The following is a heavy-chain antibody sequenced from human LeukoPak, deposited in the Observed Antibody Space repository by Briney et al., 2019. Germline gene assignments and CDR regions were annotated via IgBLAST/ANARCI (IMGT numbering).Heavy chain of an antibody. J-gene: IGHJ1*01. CDR2: IQDTGIT. Sequence: PSETLSLTCNVPGDSVSSGYWSWIRQSPGKGLEWIGFIQDTGITDYNPSLKSRLLMSLDTSKNQFSLNLRSVTAADTAVYYCAGRGHRYSRDWGQGILVTISS. CDR1: GDSVSSGY. V-gene: IGHV4-4*09. CDR3: AGRGHRYSRD. D-gene: IGHD2-15*01.